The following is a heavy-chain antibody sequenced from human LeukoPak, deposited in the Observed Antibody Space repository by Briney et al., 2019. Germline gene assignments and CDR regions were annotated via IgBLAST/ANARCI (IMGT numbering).Heavy chain of an antibody. J-gene: IGHJ3*02. CDR1: GYPISSGYY. V-gene: IGHV4-38-2*02. D-gene: IGHD3-9*01. CDR2: IYHSGST. Sequence: SETLSLTCAVSGYPISSGYYWGWIRQPPGKGLGWIGSIYHSGSTYYNPSLKSRVTISVDTSKNQFSLKLSSVTAADTAVYYCAREKDYFDWFHDAFDIWGQGTMVTVSS. CDR3: AREKDYFDWFHDAFDI.